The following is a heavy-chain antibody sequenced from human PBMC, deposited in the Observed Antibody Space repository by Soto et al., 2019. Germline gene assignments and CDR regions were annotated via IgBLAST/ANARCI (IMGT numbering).Heavy chain of an antibody. CDR2: IYYSGST. CDR3: ATYYDFWSGYRGYYYMDI. Sequence: SETLSLTCTVSGGSISSGGYYWSWIRQHPGKGLEWIGYIYYSGSTYYNPSLRSRVTISVDTSKNQFSLKLSSVTAADTAVYYCATYYDFWSGYRGYYYMDIWGKGTTVTVSS. CDR1: GGSISSGGYY. D-gene: IGHD3-3*01. V-gene: IGHV4-31*03. J-gene: IGHJ6*03.